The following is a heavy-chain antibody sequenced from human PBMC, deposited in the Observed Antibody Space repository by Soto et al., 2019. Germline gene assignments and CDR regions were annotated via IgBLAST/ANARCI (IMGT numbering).Heavy chain of an antibody. CDR3: AKDPSGTYCSGGSCPR. V-gene: IGHV3-23*01. CDR2: ISGSGGST. CDR1: GFTFSSYA. Sequence: LRLSCAASGFTFSSYAMSWVRQAPGKGLEWVSAISGSGGSTYYADSVKGRFTISRDNSMNTLYLQMNSLRAEDTVVYYCAKDPSGTYCSGGSCPRWGQGTLVTVSS. D-gene: IGHD2-15*01. J-gene: IGHJ4*02.